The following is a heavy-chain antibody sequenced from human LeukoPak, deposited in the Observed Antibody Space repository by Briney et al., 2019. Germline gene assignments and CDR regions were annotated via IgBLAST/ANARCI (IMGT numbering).Heavy chain of an antibody. D-gene: IGHD1-26*01. V-gene: IGHV4-30-4*08. CDR1: GGSISSGGYY. J-gene: IGHJ4*02. CDR2: IYYSGST. CDR3: GRGLRYSESYVVEY. Sequence: SETLSLTCTVSGGSISSGGYYWSWIRQHPGTGLEWIGYIYYSGSTYYNPSLKSRVTISVDASTNQFSLKLNSVTAADTAVYHCGRGLRYSESYVVEYWGLGTLVTVSS.